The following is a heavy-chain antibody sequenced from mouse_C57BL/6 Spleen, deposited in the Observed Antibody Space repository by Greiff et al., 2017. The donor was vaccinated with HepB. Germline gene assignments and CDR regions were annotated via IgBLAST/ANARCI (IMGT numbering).Heavy chain of an antibody. D-gene: IGHD2-3*01. CDR1: GFTFSSYT. J-gene: IGHJ1*03. CDR2: ISGGGGNT. CDR3: ARHEGGYYGRYFDV. Sequence: EVMLVESGGGLVKPGGSLKLSCAASGFTFSSYTMSWVRQTPEKRLEWVATISGGGGNTYYPDSVKGRFTISRDNAKNTLYLQMSSLRSEDTALYYCARHEGGYYGRYFDVWGTGTTVTVSS. V-gene: IGHV5-9*01.